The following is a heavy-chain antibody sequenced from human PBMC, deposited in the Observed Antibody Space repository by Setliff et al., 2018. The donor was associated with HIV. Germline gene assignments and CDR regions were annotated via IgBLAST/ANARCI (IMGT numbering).Heavy chain of an antibody. J-gene: IGHJ6*03. D-gene: IGHD3-22*01. CDR1: GYTFSNYD. CDR3: ARARTDYYDRRRRSHYYIDV. V-gene: IGHV1-8*02. Sequence: ASVKVSCKPSGYTFSNYDINWVRQAAGQGLEWMGWMNHDSRNTGYAQRFEGRVTLTWDTSTSTAYLELNHLKSDDTAVYYCARARTDYYDRRRRSHYYIDVWARGATVTSP. CDR2: MNHDSRNT.